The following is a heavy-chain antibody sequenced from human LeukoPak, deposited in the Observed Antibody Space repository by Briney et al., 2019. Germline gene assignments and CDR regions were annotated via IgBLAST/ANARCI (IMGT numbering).Heavy chain of an antibody. Sequence: GGSLRLSCAASGFTFSSYAMSWVRQTPGKGLEWVSAISGSGGSTYYADSVKGRFTISRDNSKNTLYLQMNSLRAEDTAVYYCAKTVVPASPVPGVSYWGQGTLVTVSS. CDR3: AKTVVPASPVPGVSY. D-gene: IGHD2-2*01. J-gene: IGHJ4*02. CDR1: GFTFSSYA. V-gene: IGHV3-23*01. CDR2: ISGSGGST.